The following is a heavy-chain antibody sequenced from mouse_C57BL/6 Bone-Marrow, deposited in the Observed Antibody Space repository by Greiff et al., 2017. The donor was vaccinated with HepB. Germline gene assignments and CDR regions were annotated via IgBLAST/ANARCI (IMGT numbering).Heavy chain of an antibody. D-gene: IGHD1-1*01. CDR2: IDPETGGT. CDR1: GYTFTDYE. Sequence: VQLQQSGAELVRPGASVTLSCKASGYTFTDYEMHWVKQTPVHGLEWIGAIDPETGGTAYNQKFKGKAILTADKSSSTAYLELRSLSSEDSAVYYCVPITPVVGFAYWGPGITLPVHS. CDR3: VPITPVVGFAY. J-gene: IGHJ2*01. V-gene: IGHV1-15*01.